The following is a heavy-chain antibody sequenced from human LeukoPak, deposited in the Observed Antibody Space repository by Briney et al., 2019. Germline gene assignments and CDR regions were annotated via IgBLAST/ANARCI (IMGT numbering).Heavy chain of an antibody. V-gene: IGHV4-59*08. CDR2: IYGSGSI. CDR3: ARQEGGIVGPY. D-gene: IGHD1-26*01. CDR1: GASISSWY. Sequence: PSETLSLTCNVTGASISSWYWSWIRQPPGKGLEWIGDIYGSGSINYNPSLKSRVSMSVDASKNQFSLKLNSVTAADTAVYYCARQEGGIVGPYWGQGTLVTVSS. J-gene: IGHJ4*02.